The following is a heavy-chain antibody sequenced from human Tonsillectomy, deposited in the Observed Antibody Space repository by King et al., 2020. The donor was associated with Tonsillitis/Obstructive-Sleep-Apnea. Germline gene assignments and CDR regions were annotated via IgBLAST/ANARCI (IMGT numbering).Heavy chain of an antibody. D-gene: IGHD3-22*01. CDR1: GGTFSSYA. J-gene: IGHJ4*02. CDR2: IIPILGIA. Sequence: VQLVESGAEVKKPGSSVKVSCTASGGTFSSYAISWVRQAPGQGLEWMGGIIPILGIANYAQKFQGRVTITADKSTSTAYMELSSLRSEDTAVYYCARGSDTSGYDENSLDYCGQGTLVTVSS. CDR3: ARGSDTSGYDENSLDY. V-gene: IGHV1-69*10.